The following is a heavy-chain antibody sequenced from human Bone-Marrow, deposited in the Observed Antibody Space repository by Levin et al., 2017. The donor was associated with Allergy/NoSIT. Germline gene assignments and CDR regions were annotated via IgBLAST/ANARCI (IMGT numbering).Heavy chain of an antibody. J-gene: IGHJ6*02. Sequence: GESLKISCAASGFTFAGYGMHWVRQAPGKGLEWVAVIYFNGNKKFYADSVKGRFTISRDNSKNTLYLQMDSLRVEDTAVYYCAKDSYYDLFSSDNTIYGMDVWGPGTTVTVSS. CDR2: IYFNGNKK. CDR1: GFTFAGYG. D-gene: IGHD3-9*01. CDR3: AKDSYYDLFSSDNTIYGMDV. V-gene: IGHV3-33*03.